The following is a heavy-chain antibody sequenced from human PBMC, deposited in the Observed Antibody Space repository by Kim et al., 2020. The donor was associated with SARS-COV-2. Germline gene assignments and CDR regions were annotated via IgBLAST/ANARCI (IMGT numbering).Heavy chain of an antibody. Sequence: GESLKISCKASGYDFTKYWIGWVRQMPRGGLEWMGIIYPLDSDTRYRPSFLGQVTISVDKSRNIAYLQWNSLKVSDTAMYYCTRHVMYSFYQYDRSPHTQKSSDFWGQGTLVTVSS. D-gene: IGHD3-22*01. V-gene: IGHV5-51*01. J-gene: IGHJ4*02. CDR1: GYDFTKYW. CDR2: IYPLDSDT. CDR3: TRHVMYSFYQYDRSPHTQKSSDF.